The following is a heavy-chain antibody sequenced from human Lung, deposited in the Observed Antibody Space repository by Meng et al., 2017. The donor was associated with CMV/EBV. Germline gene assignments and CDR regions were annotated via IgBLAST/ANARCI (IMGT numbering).Heavy chain of an antibody. V-gene: IGHV3-72*01. CDR1: GFTFSDYY. CDR2: TRNKASSYST. CDR3: ARPGTTTRYFYC. D-gene: IGHD1-7*01. Sequence: GGSLRLXXAASGFTFSDYYMDWVRQAPGKGLEWVGRTRNKASSYSTEYAASVKGRFTISRDDSKNSLYLQMNSLKVEDTAVYYCARPGTTTRYFYCWGTGTLVTVSS. J-gene: IGHJ4*02.